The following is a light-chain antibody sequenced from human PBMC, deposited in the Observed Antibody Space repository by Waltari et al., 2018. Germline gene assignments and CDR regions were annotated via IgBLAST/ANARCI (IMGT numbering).Light chain of an antibody. J-gene: IGKJ2*01. Sequence: EIVMTQSPATLFVSPGERATLSCRASQSISSNLAWYQPKPGQAPRLLMYGASTRATAIPAVFSGSGSGTEFALTISSLQSEDSAVYYCQQYQNWPQTFGQGTKLQIK. V-gene: IGKV3-15*01. CDR2: GAS. CDR3: QQYQNWPQT. CDR1: QSISSN.